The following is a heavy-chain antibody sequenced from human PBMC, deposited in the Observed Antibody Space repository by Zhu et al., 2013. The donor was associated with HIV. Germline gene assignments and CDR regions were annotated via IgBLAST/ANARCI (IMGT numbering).Heavy chain of an antibody. V-gene: IGHV1-2*02. D-gene: IGHD3-22*01. Sequence: QVTVIQSEAVVKKTGSSLKVSCKASGYTFTGYYMHWVRQAPGQGLEWMGWINPNSGGTNYAQKFQGRVTMTRDTSISTAYMELSRLRSDDTAVYYCARDRLISMKVVRPWFDPWGQGTLVTVSS. CDR3: ARDRLISMKVVRPWFDP. CDR2: INPNSGGT. CDR1: GYTFTGYY. J-gene: IGHJ5*02.